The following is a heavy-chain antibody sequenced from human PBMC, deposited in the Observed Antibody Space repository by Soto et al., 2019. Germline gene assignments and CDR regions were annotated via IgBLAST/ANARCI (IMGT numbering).Heavy chain of an antibody. CDR2: IKDNGSGQ. D-gene: IGHD3-16*01. CDR3: ASLTGAF. J-gene: IGHJ4*02. CDR1: GFILSNHW. Sequence: ESGGGLVQPGGSLRLSCEASGFILSNHWMSWVRQAPGKGLDWVATIKDNGSGQYYVDSVKGRFTISRDNAKNSLYLQMNSLSAEDTAVYYCASLTGAFWGQGTVVTVSS. V-gene: IGHV3-7*01.